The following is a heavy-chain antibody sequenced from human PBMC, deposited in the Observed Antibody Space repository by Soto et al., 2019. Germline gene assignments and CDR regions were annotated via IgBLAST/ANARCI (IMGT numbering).Heavy chain of an antibody. D-gene: IGHD7-27*01. CDR2: ISSSSSSYI. J-gene: IGHJ3*02. Sequence: GGSLRLSCAASGFTFSSYSMNWVRQAPGKGLEWVSSISSSSSSYIYYADSVKGRFTISRDNAKNSLYLQMNSLRAEDTAVYYCARDSPLTPNAFDIWGQGTMVTVSS. CDR1: GFTFSSYS. V-gene: IGHV3-21*01. CDR3: ARDSPLTPNAFDI.